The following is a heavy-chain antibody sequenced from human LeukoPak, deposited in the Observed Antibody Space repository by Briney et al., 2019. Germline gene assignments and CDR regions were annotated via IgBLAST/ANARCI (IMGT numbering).Heavy chain of an antibody. D-gene: IGHD3-22*01. CDR2: ISAYNGNT. J-gene: IGHJ4*02. Sequence: EASVKVSCKASGGTFSSYGISWVRQAPGQGLEWMGWISAYNGNTNYAQKLQGRVTMTIDTSTSTAYMELRSLRSDDTAVYYCARPYDSSGHFDYWGREPWSPSPQ. CDR1: GGTFSSYG. V-gene: IGHV1-18*01. CDR3: ARPYDSSGHFDY.